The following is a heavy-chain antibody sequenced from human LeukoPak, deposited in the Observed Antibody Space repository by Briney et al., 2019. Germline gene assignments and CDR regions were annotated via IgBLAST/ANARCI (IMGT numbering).Heavy chain of an antibody. V-gene: IGHV3-23*01. CDR1: GFTFSTYA. CDR3: ATSSGWYPKYFDY. D-gene: IGHD6-19*01. J-gene: IGHJ4*02. CDR2: ISGSGGDT. Sequence: GGSLRLSCAASGFTFSTYAMSWVRQPPGKGLEWVSAISGSGGDTYYADSVKGRFTISRDNSKNTLYLQMNSLRAEDTALYYCATSSGWYPKYFDYWGQGTLVTVSS.